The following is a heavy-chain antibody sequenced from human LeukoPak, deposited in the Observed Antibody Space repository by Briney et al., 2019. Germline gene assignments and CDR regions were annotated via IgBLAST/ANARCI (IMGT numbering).Heavy chain of an antibody. V-gene: IGHV4-34*01. J-gene: IGHJ5*02. CDR2: INHSGST. D-gene: IGHD2-21*02. CDR1: GGSFSGYY. Sequence: PSETLSLTCAVYGGSFSGYYWSWIRQPPGKGLEWIGEINHSGSTNYNPSLKSRVTISVDTSKNQFSLKLSSVTAADTAVYYCARHYRGHIVVVTAILSWFDPWGQGTLVTVSS. CDR3: ARHYRGHIVVVTAILSWFDP.